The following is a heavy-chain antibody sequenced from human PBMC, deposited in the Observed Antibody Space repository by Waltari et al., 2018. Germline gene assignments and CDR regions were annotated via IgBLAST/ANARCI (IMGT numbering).Heavy chain of an antibody. CDR3: ARDRGHFDWPLWAFDI. J-gene: IGHJ3*02. CDR1: GGSISSSSYY. V-gene: IGHV4-39*07. D-gene: IGHD3-9*01. CDR2: IYYSGST. Sequence: QLQLQESGPGLVKPSETLSLTCTVSGGSISSSSYYWGWIRQPPGKGLEWIGSIYYSGSTYYNPSLKSRVTISVDTSKNQFSLKLSSVTAADTAVYYCARDRGHFDWPLWAFDIWGQGTMVTVSS.